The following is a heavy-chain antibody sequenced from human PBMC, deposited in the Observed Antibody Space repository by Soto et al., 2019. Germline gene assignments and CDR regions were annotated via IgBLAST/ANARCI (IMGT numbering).Heavy chain of an antibody. CDR3: ARIKGTSWTNYYYYYYMDV. J-gene: IGHJ6*03. D-gene: IGHD2-2*01. Sequence: GKGLEWIGEINHSGSTNYNPSLKSRVTISVDTSKNQFSLKLSSVTAADTAVYYCARIKGTSWTNYYYYYYMDVWGKGTTVTVSS. V-gene: IGHV4-34*01. CDR2: INHSGST.